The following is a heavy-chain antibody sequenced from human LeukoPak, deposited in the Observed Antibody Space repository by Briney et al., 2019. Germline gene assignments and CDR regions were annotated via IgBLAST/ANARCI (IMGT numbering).Heavy chain of an antibody. CDR2: INPDGRDT. V-gene: IGHV3-7*01. Sequence: GGSLRLSCAASGFTFSSSAMNWVRQAPGKGLEWVAHINPDGRDTYYVDSVKGRFTISRDNAQNSMYLQMNSLRVEDTAVYYCTSWGDTTAEYFQRWGQGTLVTVSS. J-gene: IGHJ1*01. D-gene: IGHD2-21*02. CDR3: TSWGDTTAEYFQR. CDR1: GFTFSSSA.